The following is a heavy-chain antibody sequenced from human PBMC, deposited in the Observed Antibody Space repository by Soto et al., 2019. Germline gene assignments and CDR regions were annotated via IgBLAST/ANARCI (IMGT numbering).Heavy chain of an antibody. CDR1: GGSISSGGYS. V-gene: IGHV4-30-2*01. CDR3: ARGRIVVVPAAMRNWFDP. CDR2: IYHSGST. Sequence: SETLSLTCAVSGGSISSGGYSWSWIRQPPGKGLEWIGYIYHSGSTYYNPSLKSRVTISVDTSKNQFSLKLSSVTAADTAVYYCARGRIVVVPAAMRNWFDPWGQGTLVTVSS. D-gene: IGHD2-2*01. J-gene: IGHJ5*02.